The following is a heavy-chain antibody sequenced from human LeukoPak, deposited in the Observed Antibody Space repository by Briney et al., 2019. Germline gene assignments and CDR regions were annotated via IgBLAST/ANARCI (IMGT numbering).Heavy chain of an antibody. J-gene: IGHJ5*02. Sequence: GASVKVSCKASGYTFTSYGISWVRQAPGEGLEWMGWVSTYNGRTNYAQKFQGRVTMTTDTSTSTAYMELRSLRSDDTAVYYCARDYYESSGPCWDCFDPWGQGTPVTVSS. CDR1: GYTFTSYG. D-gene: IGHD3-22*01. CDR3: ARDYYESSGPCWDCFDP. CDR2: VSTYNGRT. V-gene: IGHV1-18*04.